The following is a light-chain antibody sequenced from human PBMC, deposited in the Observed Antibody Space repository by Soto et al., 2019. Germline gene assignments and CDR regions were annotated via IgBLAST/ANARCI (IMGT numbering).Light chain of an antibody. CDR1: DSNIGSFT. V-gene: IGLV1-44*01. CDR2: TTY. CDR3: ASWDDSLSGFV. J-gene: IGLJ1*01. Sequence: HSVLTQPPSASGTPGQRVTTSCSGSDSNIGSFTVHWYQQVPGTAPKPLIHTTYQRPSGVPDRFSGSKSGTSGSLAISGFQPEDEADYYCASWDDSLSGFVFGTGTKATVL.